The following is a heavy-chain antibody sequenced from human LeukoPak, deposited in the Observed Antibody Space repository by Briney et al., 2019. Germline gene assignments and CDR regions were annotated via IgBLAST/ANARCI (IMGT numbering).Heavy chain of an antibody. CDR1: GGSITGYY. V-gene: IGHV4-59*01. Sequence: SETLSLTCSVSGGSITGYYWNWIRQPPGKGLEWIGYIYNSASFNYNPSLKSRVTMSIDTSKNQISLELTSVTDADTAVYYCAKNTSTYYYYYMDAWGKGTTVIVSS. J-gene: IGHJ6*03. CDR3: AKNTSTYYYYYMDA. CDR2: IYNSASF. D-gene: IGHD2-2*01.